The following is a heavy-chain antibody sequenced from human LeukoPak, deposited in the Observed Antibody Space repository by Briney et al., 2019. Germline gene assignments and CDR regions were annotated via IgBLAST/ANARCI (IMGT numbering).Heavy chain of an antibody. V-gene: IGHV4-59*01. D-gene: IGHD6-13*01. CDR3: ARDPGYSSSWNWFDP. CDR2: IYYSGST. CDR1: GGSIRNYY. Sequence: SETLSLTCTVSGGSIRNYYWNWIRQPPGKGLEWIGYIYYSGSTNYNPSLKSRVTISVDTSKNQFSLKLNSVTAADTAVYYCARDPGYSSSWNWFDPWGQGTLVTVSS. J-gene: IGHJ5*02.